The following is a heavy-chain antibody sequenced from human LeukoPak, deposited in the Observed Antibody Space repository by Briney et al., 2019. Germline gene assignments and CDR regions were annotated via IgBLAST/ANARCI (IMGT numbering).Heavy chain of an antibody. V-gene: IGHV4-59*08. CDR1: GGSMSRYY. D-gene: IGHD5-24*01. Sequence: PSETLSLTCNVSGGSMSRYYWSWIRQPPGRGLEWIGYIYYSGSTNYNPPLKSRASISLDTSTNQFSLRLTSVTATDTAVYYCATLDVYRASSFDSWGQGTLVSVSS. J-gene: IGHJ4*02. CDR3: ATLDVYRASSFDS. CDR2: IYYSGST.